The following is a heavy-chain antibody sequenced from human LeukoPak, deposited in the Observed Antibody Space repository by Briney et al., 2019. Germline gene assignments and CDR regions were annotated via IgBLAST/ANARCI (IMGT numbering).Heavy chain of an antibody. V-gene: IGHV4-4*07. Sequence: SETLSLTCTVSGGSISGYYWNWIRQPAGKGLEWIGRFSTSVTTNYNPSLRSRVTISVDKSKNQFSLRLSSVTAADTAVYYCASLYSSALYSLVGWGQGTLVTVSS. J-gene: IGHJ4*02. D-gene: IGHD6-19*01. CDR3: ASLYSSALYSLVG. CDR1: GGSISGYY. CDR2: FSTSVTT.